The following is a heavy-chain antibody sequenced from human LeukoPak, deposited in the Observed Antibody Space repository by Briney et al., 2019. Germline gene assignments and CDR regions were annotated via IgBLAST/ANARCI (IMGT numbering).Heavy chain of an antibody. Sequence: PSETLSLTCTVSGGSISSYYWSWIRQPPGKGLEWIGYIYYSGSTNYNPSLKSRVTISVDTSKNQFSLKLSSVTAADTAVYYCARFLKDCSSTSCYYYGMDVWGKGTTVTVSS. J-gene: IGHJ6*04. CDR3: ARFLKDCSSTSCYYYGMDV. V-gene: IGHV4-59*01. CDR2: IYYSGST. D-gene: IGHD2-2*01. CDR1: GGSISSYY.